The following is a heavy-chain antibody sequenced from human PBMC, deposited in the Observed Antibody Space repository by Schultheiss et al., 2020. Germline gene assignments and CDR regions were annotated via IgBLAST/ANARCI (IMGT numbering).Heavy chain of an antibody. CDR1: GGSISSYY. V-gene: IGHV4-4*08. CDR3: AREWEGSGYYGAFDI. CDR2: IYTSGST. J-gene: IGHJ3*02. Sequence: SETLSLTCTVSGGSISSYYWSWIRQPPGKGLEWIGYIYTSGSTNYNPSLKSRVTISVDTSKNQFSLKLSSVTAADTAVYYCAREWEGSGYYGAFDIWGQGTMVTVSS. D-gene: IGHD3-22*01.